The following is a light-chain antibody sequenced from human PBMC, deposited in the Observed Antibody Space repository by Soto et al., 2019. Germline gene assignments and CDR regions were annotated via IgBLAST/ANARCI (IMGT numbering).Light chain of an antibody. Sequence: QSALTQPASVSASPGQSNTISCTGTSSDIGGYIYVSWYQHHPGKAPRLMIYEVSSRPSGVSNRFSGSKSGNTASLTISGLQAEDEAQYYCSSYSSANTVIFGGGTKLTVL. CDR3: SSYSSANTVI. J-gene: IGLJ2*01. V-gene: IGLV2-14*01. CDR1: SSDIGGYIY. CDR2: EVS.